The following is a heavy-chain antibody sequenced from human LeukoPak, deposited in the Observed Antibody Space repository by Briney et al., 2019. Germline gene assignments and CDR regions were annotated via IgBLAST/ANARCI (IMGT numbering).Heavy chain of an antibody. CDR1: GFTFSNYG. Sequence: GGSLRLSCVASGFTFSNYGMSWVRQAPGKGLEWVSSISSSSSYIYYADSLKGRFTISRDNAKNSLYLQMNSLRADDTAIYYCARDLYWNYHSLDYWGQGTLVTVSS. CDR3: ARDLYWNYHSLDY. D-gene: IGHD1-7*01. V-gene: IGHV3-21*06. CDR2: ISSSSSYI. J-gene: IGHJ4*02.